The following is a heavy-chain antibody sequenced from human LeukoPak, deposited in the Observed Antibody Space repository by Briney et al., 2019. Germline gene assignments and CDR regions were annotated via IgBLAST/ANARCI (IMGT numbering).Heavy chain of an antibody. D-gene: IGHD2-2*01. V-gene: IGHV3-30*02. CDR1: GFTFNTYP. Sequence: GGSLRLSCAASGFTFNTYPIHWVRQAPGKGLEWVAFIRYDGSNKYYADSVKGRFTISRDNSKNTLYLQMNSLRAEDTAVYYCAKEGCSSTSCYFVYFDYWAREPWSPSPQ. CDR2: IRYDGSNK. J-gene: IGHJ4*02. CDR3: AKEGCSSTSCYFVYFDY.